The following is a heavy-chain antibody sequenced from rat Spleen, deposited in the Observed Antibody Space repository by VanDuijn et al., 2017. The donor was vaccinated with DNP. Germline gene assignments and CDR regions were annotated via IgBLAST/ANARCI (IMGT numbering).Heavy chain of an antibody. V-gene: IGHV3-1*01. J-gene: IGHJ2*01. CDR2: ISYSGST. CDR3: ARWSDYLDY. Sequence: EVQLQESGPGLLKPSQSLSLTCSVTGYSITSSSRWNWTRKFPGNKMEWIGQISYSGSTSYNPSLKSRISITRDTSKNQFFLQLNSVTTEDTATYYCARWSDYLDYWGQGVMVTVSS. CDR1: GYSITSSS.